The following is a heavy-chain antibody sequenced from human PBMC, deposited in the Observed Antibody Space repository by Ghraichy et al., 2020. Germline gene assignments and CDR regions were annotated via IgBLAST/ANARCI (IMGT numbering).Heavy chain of an antibody. CDR1: GFTFSGSA. J-gene: IGHJ3*02. CDR3: TRRWERYYDSSSNDAFDI. D-gene: IGHD3-22*01. Sequence: GGSLRLSCAASGFTFSGSAMHWVRQASGKGLEWVGRIRSKANSYATAYAASVKGRFTISRDDSKNTAYLQMNSLKTEDTAVYYCTRRWERYYDSSSNDAFDIWGQGTMVTVSS. CDR2: IRSKANSYAT. V-gene: IGHV3-73*01.